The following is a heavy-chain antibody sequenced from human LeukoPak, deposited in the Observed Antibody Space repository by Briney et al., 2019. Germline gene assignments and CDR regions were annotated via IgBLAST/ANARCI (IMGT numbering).Heavy chain of an antibody. Sequence: GGSLRLSCAASEFTFRSYWMSWVRQAPGKGLEWVSNIKQDGSEKYYVDSVKGRFTISRDNAKNSLYLQMNSLRAEATAVYYCAPTMVGWFHYFDYWGKGTLVTVSS. V-gene: IGHV3-7*01. CDR3: APTMVGWFHYFDY. J-gene: IGHJ4*02. CDR1: EFTFRSYW. CDR2: IKQDGSEK. D-gene: IGHD4/OR15-4a*01.